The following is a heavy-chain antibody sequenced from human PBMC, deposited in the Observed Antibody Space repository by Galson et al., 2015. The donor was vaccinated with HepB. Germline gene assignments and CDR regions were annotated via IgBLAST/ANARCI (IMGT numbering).Heavy chain of an antibody. CDR2: IVVGSGNT. Sequence: SVKVSCKASGFIFSSSAMQWVRQARGQRLEWIGWIVVGSGNTNYAQKFQERVTFTRDMSTNTAYMELSSLRSEDTAVYYCATDSSPYYYDTSGNFGYFDLWGRGTLVTVSS. V-gene: IGHV1-58*02. CDR3: ATDSSPYYYDTSGNFGYFDL. D-gene: IGHD3-22*01. J-gene: IGHJ2*01. CDR1: GFIFSSSA.